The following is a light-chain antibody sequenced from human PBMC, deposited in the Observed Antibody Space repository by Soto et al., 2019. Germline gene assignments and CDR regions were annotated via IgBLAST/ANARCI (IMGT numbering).Light chain of an antibody. CDR2: GAS. J-gene: IGKJ1*01. CDR3: QQYGYSFRA. CDR1: QSVSSSY. V-gene: IGKV3-20*01. Sequence: EILLTQSPGTLSLSPGERATLSCRASQSVSSSYLSWYQLKPGQAPRLLIYGASSRATGIPDRFSGSGSGTEFTLTISRLEPEDFAVYYCQQYGYSFRAFGQGTQVEL.